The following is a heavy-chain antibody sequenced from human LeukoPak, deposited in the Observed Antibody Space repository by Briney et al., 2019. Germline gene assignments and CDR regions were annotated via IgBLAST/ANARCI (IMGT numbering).Heavy chain of an antibody. D-gene: IGHD5-12*01. CDR3: ARAYSGRVWFDP. CDR2: MNPDSGNS. V-gene: IGHV1-8*01. CDR1: GYTFTNYD. Sequence: ASVKVSCKASGYTFTNYDINWVRQATGQGLEWMGWMNPDSGNSGYAQKFQGRVTMTRDTSISTAYMELSSLRSEDTAVYYCARAYSGRVWFDPWGQGTLVTVSS. J-gene: IGHJ5*02.